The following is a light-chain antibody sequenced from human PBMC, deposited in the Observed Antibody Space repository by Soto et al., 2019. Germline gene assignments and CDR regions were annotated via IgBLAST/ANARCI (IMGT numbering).Light chain of an antibody. V-gene: IGKV3-20*01. J-gene: IGKJ4*02. Sequence: EIVLTQSPGTLSLSPGERATLSCRASQSVSNNYLAWYQQKPGQAPRLLISGASSRAAGIPDRFSGGGSGTDFTLTISRLEPEDFAVYYCQQFSSYPRTFGGGTKVDIK. CDR2: GAS. CDR1: QSVSNNY. CDR3: QQFSSYPRT.